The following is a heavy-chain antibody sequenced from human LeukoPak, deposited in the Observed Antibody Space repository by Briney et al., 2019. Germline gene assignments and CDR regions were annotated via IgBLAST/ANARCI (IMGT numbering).Heavy chain of an antibody. J-gene: IGHJ6*02. CDR3: ARGIITMVRGVIIYYYGMDV. Sequence: SETLSLTCAVYGGSFSGYYWSWIRQPPGKGLEWFGEINHSGSPHYHPSLMSRVTISVDTSKNQFSLKLSSVTAADTAVYYCARGIITMVRGVIIYYYGMDVWGQGTTVTVSS. V-gene: IGHV4-34*01. CDR2: INHSGSP. CDR1: GGSFSGYY. D-gene: IGHD3-10*01.